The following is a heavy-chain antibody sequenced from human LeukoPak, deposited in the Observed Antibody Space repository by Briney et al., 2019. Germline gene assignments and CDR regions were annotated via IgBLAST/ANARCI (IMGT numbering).Heavy chain of an antibody. CDR3: ARAAALTYYFDY. D-gene: IGHD6-13*01. CDR1: GFTFSDYY. CDR2: IRYDGSNK. J-gene: IGHJ4*02. V-gene: IGHV3-30*02. Sequence: GGSLRLSCAASGFTFSDYYMSWIRQAPGKGLEWVAFIRYDGSNKYYADSVKGRFTISRDNSKNTLYLQMNSLRAEDTALYYCARAAALTYYFDYWGQGTLVTVSS.